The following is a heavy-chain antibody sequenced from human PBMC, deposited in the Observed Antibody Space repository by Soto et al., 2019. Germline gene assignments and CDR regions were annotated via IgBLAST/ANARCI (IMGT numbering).Heavy chain of an antibody. D-gene: IGHD6-6*01. CDR3: VTGDHLVR. CDR1: GYTFTGYY. J-gene: IGHJ4*02. Sequence: QMQLVQSGAEARKPGASVKVSCKTSGYTFTGYYLNWVRQAPGRGLEWVGWIYPKTGDTNNAQKFQGRVTMTTDTSISTGYMELSGLKSDDTAVYYCVTGDHLVRWGQGTRVTVSS. V-gene: IGHV1-2*02. CDR2: IYPKTGDT.